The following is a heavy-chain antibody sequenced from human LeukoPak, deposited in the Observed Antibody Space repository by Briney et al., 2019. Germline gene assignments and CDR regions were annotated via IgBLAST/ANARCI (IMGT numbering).Heavy chain of an antibody. CDR3: ARRSGIAVAGAFDY. CDR1: GFTFSNYA. J-gene: IGHJ4*02. V-gene: IGHV3-23*01. Sequence: EWSLRLSCAASGFTFSNYAMRWVRQAPGQGLDWVSGISGSGDSTYYAASVNGRFNISRDNSKNTLYLQMNSLRAEDTAVYYCARRSGIAVAGAFDYWGQGTLVTVSS. CDR2: ISGSGDST. D-gene: IGHD6-19*01.